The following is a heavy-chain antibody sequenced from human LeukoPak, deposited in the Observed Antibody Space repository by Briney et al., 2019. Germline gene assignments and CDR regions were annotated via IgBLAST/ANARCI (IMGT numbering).Heavy chain of an antibody. CDR1: GYPFSSYG. Sequence: GGSLRLLCAASGYPFSSYGMNWARRATGRGLEGVTYINSGGNNTFYADSVRGRFTISRDNSKNTLYLQMNSLRAEDTAVYYCAKDGYSYGYNWFDPWGQGTLVTVSS. CDR2: INSGGNNT. CDR3: AKDGYSYGYNWFDP. D-gene: IGHD5-18*01. V-gene: IGHV3-23*01. J-gene: IGHJ5*02.